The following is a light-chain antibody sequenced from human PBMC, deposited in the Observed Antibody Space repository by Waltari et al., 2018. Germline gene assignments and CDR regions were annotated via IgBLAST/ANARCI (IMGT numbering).Light chain of an antibody. CDR1: QTIGSS. CDR2: RAS. V-gene: IGKV3-15*01. CDR3: QQYNRWPPGT. J-gene: IGKJ1*01. Sequence: ETVVTQSPAPLSMSPGERATLSCRTSQTIGSSLAWYQQRPGQAPRLLIYRASTRATGIPDRFSGSGSETEFTLTISSLQSEDVAVYYCQQYNRWPPGTFGQGTKVEI.